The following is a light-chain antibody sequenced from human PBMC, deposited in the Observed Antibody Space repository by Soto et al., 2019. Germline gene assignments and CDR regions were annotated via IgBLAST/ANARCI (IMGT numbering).Light chain of an antibody. V-gene: IGKV3-11*01. CDR3: QQRSKWPRT. J-gene: IGKJ1*01. Sequence: EIVLTQSPATLSLTPGERATLSCRASQDVGAYLSWYQLKPGQVPRLLIRVASIRATGTPARFSGSGSGTDFTLTISSLEPEDFAVYYCQQRSKWPRTFGQGTKVEIK. CDR2: VAS. CDR1: QDVGAY.